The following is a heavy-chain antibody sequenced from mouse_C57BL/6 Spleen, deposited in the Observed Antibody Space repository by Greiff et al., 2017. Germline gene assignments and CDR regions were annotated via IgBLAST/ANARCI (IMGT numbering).Heavy chain of an antibody. V-gene: IGHV5-9-1*02. CDR1: GFTFSSYA. D-gene: IGHD2-3*01. CDR3: TRGGAYDDPYYYAMDY. CDR2: ISSGGDYI. J-gene: IGHJ4*01. Sequence: EVKLVESGEGLVKPGGSLKLSCAASGFTFSSYAMSWVRQTPEKRLEWVAYISSGGDYIYYADTVKGRFTISRDNARNTLYLQMSSLKSEDTAMYYCTRGGAYDDPYYYAMDYWGQGTSVTVSS.